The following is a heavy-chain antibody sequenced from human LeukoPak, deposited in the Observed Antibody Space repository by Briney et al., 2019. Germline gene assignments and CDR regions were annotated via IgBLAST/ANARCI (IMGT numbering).Heavy chain of an antibody. CDR1: GGSISSSSYY. Sequence: SETLSLTCTVSGGSISSSSYYWGWIRQPPGKGLEWIGSIYYSGSTYYNPSLKSRVTISVDTSKNQFSLKLSSVTAADTAVYYCASDAGDYYGSGSYYPNPFDYWGQGTLVTVSS. V-gene: IGHV4-39*01. CDR3: ASDAGDYYGSGSYYPNPFDY. D-gene: IGHD3-10*01. CDR2: IYYSGST. J-gene: IGHJ4*02.